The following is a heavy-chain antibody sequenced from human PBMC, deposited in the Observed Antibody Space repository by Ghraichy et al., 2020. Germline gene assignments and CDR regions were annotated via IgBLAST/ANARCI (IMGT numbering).Heavy chain of an antibody. J-gene: IGHJ4*02. CDR2: ISGSGGST. V-gene: IGHV3-23*01. Sequence: GGSLRLSCAASGFTFSSYAMSWVRQAPGKGLEWVSAISGSGGSTYYADSVKGRFTISRDNSKNTLYLQMNSLRAEDTAVYYCAKVMVLGYSSSWSAGFFDYWGQGTLVTVSS. CDR1: GFTFSSYA. CDR3: AKVMVLGYSSSWSAGFFDY. D-gene: IGHD6-13*01.